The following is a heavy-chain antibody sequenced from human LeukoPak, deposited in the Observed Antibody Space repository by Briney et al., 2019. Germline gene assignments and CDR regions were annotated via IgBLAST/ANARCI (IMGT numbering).Heavy chain of an antibody. CDR3: ARSGGLQKFGY. V-gene: IGHV3-30-3*01. CDR1: EVTFSNYA. D-gene: IGHD4-11*01. Sequence: GGSLRLSCAASEVTFSNYAVHWVRQVPGKGLQWVAVISYDGNTIHYADSVKGRFIISRDTSKNTLYLQMNSLRAEDTAVYYCARSGGLQKFGYWGQGTRVTVSS. J-gene: IGHJ4*02. CDR2: ISYDGNTI.